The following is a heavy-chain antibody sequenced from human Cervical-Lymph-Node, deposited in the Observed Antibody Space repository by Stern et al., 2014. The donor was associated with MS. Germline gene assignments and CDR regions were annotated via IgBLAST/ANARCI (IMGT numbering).Heavy chain of an antibody. J-gene: IGHJ6*02. Sequence: VQLVESGGGVVQPGRSLTLSCAASGFSLSNSGMHWVRQAPGKGLEWVAVRSFVGGNKKYGDSVKGRFSISRDMANNTLFLQMNSLRPEDTAVYYCMGVGDAMHVWGQGTTVIVSS. CDR2: RSFVGGNK. CDR1: GFSLSNSG. CDR3: MGVGDAMHV. V-gene: IGHV3-30*03.